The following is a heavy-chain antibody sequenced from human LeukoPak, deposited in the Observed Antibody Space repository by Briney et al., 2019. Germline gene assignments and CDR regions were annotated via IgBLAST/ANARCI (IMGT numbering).Heavy chain of an antibody. CDR3: ASRAYDSSIT. CDR2: ISYDGSNK. CDR1: GFTFSSYG. V-gene: IGHV3-30*03. J-gene: IGHJ5*02. D-gene: IGHD3-22*01. Sequence: GGSLRLSCAASGFTFSSYGMHWVRQAPGKGLEWVAVISYDGSNKYYADSVKGRFTISRDNSKNTLYLQMNSLRAEGTAMYYCASRAYDSSITWGQGTLVTVSS.